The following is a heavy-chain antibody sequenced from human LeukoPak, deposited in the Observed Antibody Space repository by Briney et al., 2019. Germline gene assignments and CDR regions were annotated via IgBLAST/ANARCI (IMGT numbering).Heavy chain of an antibody. Sequence: GGSLRLSCAASGFTVSSNYMSWVRQAPGKGLEWVSVIYSGGSTYYADSVKGRFTISRDNSKNMLYLEMNSLSTEDTAVYYCAKVRYCSGVNCYPDDNWGQGTLVTVSS. V-gene: IGHV3-66*01. J-gene: IGHJ4*02. CDR2: IYSGGST. CDR3: AKVRYCSGVNCYPDDN. CDR1: GFTVSSNY. D-gene: IGHD2-15*01.